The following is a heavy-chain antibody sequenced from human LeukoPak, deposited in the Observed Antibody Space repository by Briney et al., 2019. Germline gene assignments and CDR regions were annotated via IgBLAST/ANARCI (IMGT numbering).Heavy chain of an antibody. CDR2: ISSSSSYI. Sequence: GGSLRLSCAASGFTFSSYSMNWVRQAPGKGLEWVSSISSSSSYIYYADSVKGRFTISRDNAKNSLYLQMNSLRAEDTAVYYCAREIAARRAFDIWGQGTMVTVSS. D-gene: IGHD6-13*01. J-gene: IGHJ3*02. CDR3: AREIAARRAFDI. CDR1: GFTFSSYS. V-gene: IGHV3-21*01.